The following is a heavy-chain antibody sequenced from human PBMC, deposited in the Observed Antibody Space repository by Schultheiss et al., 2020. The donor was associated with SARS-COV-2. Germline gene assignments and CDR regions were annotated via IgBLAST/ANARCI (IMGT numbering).Heavy chain of an antibody. J-gene: IGHJ6*03. CDR1: GGSFSGYY. V-gene: IGHV3-11*04. CDR3: ARDLVTMVRGVPNRHYYYMDV. Sequence: LSLTCAVYGGSFSGYYWSWIRQAPGKGLEWVSYISSSSSTIYYADSVKGRFTISRDNAKNSLYLQMNSLRAEDTAVYYCARDLVTMVRGVPNRHYYYMDVWGRGATVTVSS. D-gene: IGHD3-10*01. CDR2: ISSSSSTI.